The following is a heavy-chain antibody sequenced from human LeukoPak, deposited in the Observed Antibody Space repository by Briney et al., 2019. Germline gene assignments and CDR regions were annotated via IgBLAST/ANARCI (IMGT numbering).Heavy chain of an antibody. CDR1: GYAFTSYG. D-gene: IGHD3-3*01. J-gene: IGHJ4*02. CDR3: ARQVPGNDFWSGYYTSPLDY. V-gene: IGHV1-18*01. CDR2: ISAYNGNT. Sequence: GASVKVSCKASGYAFTSYGISWVRQAPGQGLKWMGWISAYNGNTNYAQKLQGRVTMTTDTSTSTAYMELRSLRSDDTAVYYCARQVPGNDFWSGYYTSPLDYWGQGTLVTVSS.